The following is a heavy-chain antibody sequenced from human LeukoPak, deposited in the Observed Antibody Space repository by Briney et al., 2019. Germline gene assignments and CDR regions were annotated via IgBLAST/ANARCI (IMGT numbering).Heavy chain of an antibody. D-gene: IGHD3-16*02. V-gene: IGHV4-59*08. CDR1: GGSISSYY. Sequence: SETLSLTCTVSGGSISSYYWSWIRQPPGKGLEWIGYIYYSGSTNYNPSLESRVTISVDTSKNQFSLKLSSVTAADTAVYYCARHLGEITFGGVIVLNGGFDPWGQGTLVTVSS. CDR2: IYYSGST. CDR3: ARHLGEITFGGVIVLNGGFDP. J-gene: IGHJ5*02.